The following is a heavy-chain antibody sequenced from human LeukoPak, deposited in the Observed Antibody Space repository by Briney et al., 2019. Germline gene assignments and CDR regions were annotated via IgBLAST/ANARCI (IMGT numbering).Heavy chain of an antibody. Sequence: ASVKVSCKASGYTFTKYGITWVRQAPGQGLEWMGWISTYNSNTNYAQKLQGRVTMTTDTSTSTAYMELRSLISDDAAVYYCARGDDYGDYWGLYWGQGTLVTVSS. CDR2: ISTYNSNT. J-gene: IGHJ4*02. D-gene: IGHD4-17*01. CDR3: ARGDDYGDYWGLY. CDR1: GYTFTKYG. V-gene: IGHV1-18*01.